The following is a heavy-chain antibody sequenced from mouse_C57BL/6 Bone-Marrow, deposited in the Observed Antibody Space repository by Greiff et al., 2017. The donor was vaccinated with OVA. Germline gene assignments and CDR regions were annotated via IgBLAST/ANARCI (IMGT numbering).Heavy chain of an antibody. CDR1: GYTFTSYW. CDR2: IDPSDSYT. V-gene: IGHV1-69*01. Sequence: VQLQQPGAELVMPGASVKLSCKASGYTFTSYWMHWVKQRPGQGLEWIGEIDPSDSYTNYNQKFKGKSTLTVDKSSSTAYMQLSSLTSEDSAVYYCARWSYYSNYVGYFDVWGTGTTVTVSS. J-gene: IGHJ1*03. D-gene: IGHD2-5*01. CDR3: ARWSYYSNYVGYFDV.